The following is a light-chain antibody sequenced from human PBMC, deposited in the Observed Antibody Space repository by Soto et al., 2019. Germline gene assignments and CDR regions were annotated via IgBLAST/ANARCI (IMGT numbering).Light chain of an antibody. V-gene: IGKV1-39*01. CDR3: QTSYSTPWT. Sequence: DIQMTQSPSSLSASVGDRVTITCRASQSISSYLNCYQQKPWKAPKLLIYAASSLQSGVPSRFSGSGSGTDFTLTISSLQPEYFATYYCQTSYSTPWTFGQGTKVEIK. CDR1: QSISSY. J-gene: IGKJ1*01. CDR2: AAS.